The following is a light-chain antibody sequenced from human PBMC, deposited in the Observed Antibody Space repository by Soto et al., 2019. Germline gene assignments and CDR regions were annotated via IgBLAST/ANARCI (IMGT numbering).Light chain of an antibody. CDR1: SSDVGGYDY. Sequence: QSALTQPASVSGSPGQSITISCTGTSSDVGGYDYVSWYQQHPDKAPKLMIYEVSNRPSGVSDRFSASKSGNTASLTISGLQAEDEADYYCSSYTSSTTPVVFGGGTQLTVL. V-gene: IGLV2-14*01. CDR2: EVS. J-gene: IGLJ2*01. CDR3: SSYTSSTTPVV.